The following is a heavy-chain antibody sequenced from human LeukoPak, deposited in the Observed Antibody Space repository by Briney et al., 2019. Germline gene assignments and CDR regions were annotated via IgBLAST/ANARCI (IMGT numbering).Heavy chain of an antibody. CDR3: ARGLPGYCSSTSCYRSFDY. J-gene: IGHJ4*02. Sequence: SQTLSLTCAISEDSVSSNSAAWNWIRQSPSRGLEWLGRTYYRSKWYNDYAVSVKSRITINPDTSKNQFSLQLNSVTPEDTAVYYCARGLPGYCSSTSCYRSFDYWGQGTLVTVSS. CDR1: EDSVSSNSAA. V-gene: IGHV6-1*01. D-gene: IGHD2-2*01. CDR2: TYYRSKWYN.